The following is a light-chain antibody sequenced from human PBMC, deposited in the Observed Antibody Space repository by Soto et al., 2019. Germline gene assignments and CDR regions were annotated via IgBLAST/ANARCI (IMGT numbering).Light chain of an antibody. J-gene: IGKJ2*01. Sequence: EIVLTQSPATLSLSPGERATLSCRASQSLSNHLAWYQQKPGQAPRLLIYDASNRATGIPARFSGSGSGTDFTLTISSLEPEDFAVYYCQQRSNWPRTFGQGTKLEIK. CDR1: QSLSNH. CDR3: QQRSNWPRT. V-gene: IGKV3-11*01. CDR2: DAS.